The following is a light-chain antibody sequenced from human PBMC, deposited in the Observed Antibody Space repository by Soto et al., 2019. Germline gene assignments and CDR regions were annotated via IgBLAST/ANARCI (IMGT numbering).Light chain of an antibody. CDR1: QSLSNN. Sequence: EIVMTQSPVTLSVSPGERATLSCRASQSLSNNLAWYQQKPGQGPRLLIYAASTRATGIPARFSGSGSGTEFTLTISSLQSEDFAVYYCQQYNNWRLTFGGGTKVEIK. V-gene: IGKV3-15*01. J-gene: IGKJ4*01. CDR3: QQYNNWRLT. CDR2: AAS.